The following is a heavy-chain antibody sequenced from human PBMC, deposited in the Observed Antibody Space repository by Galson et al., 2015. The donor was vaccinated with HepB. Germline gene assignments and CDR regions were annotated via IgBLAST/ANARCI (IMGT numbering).Heavy chain of an antibody. CDR3: ARDDRRRARCFDP. V-gene: IGHV4-39*07. J-gene: IGHJ5*02. CDR2: LYYGGST. D-gene: IGHD3-22*01. Sequence: GKGLEWIGSLYYGGSTYYNPSLRSRVTISVDTSKNQFSLHLKSVSAADTAVYYCARDDRRRARCFDPWGHGTLVTVSS.